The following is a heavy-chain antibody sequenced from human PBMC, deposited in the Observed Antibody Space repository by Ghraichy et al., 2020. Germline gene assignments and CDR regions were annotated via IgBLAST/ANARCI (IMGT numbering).Heavy chain of an antibody. CDR2: ISSSGDST. V-gene: IGHV3-23*01. J-gene: IGHJ5*02. CDR1: GFIFSNYV. D-gene: IGHD2-15*01. Sequence: GGSLRLSCAASGFIFSNYVMTWVRQAPGKGLEWVSAISSSGDSTYYADSVKGRFTISRDNSKSTVSLQMNSLRAEDTAVYYCAKAWGYCSGGTCPSYNWFDPWGQGTLVTVSS. CDR3: AKAWGYCSGGTCPSYNWFDP.